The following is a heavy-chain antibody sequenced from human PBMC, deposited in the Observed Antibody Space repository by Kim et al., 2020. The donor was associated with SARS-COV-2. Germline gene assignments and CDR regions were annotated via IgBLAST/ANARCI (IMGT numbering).Heavy chain of an antibody. Sequence: YADSVKGRFTISRDNSKNTLYLQMNSLRAEDTAVYYCAKQSSYRFQTFDYWGQGTLVTVSS. CDR3: AKQSSYRFQTFDY. J-gene: IGHJ4*02. V-gene: IGHV3-23*01. D-gene: IGHD3-16*02.